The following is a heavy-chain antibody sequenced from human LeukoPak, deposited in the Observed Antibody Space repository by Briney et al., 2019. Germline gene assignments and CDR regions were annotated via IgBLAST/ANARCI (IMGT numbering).Heavy chain of an antibody. CDR2: VSISSGTI. CDR3: ARAMSTFGGVRNYFDS. Sequence: PGGSLRLSCAASGFTFSGHNMNWVRQAPGKGLEWISFVSISSGTIYYADSVNGRFRISRDNAKSSLDLEMNSLRAEDTAVYYCARAMSTFGGVRNYFDSWGQGTLATVSS. J-gene: IGHJ4*02. V-gene: IGHV3-48*04. CDR1: GFTFSGHN. D-gene: IGHD3-16*01.